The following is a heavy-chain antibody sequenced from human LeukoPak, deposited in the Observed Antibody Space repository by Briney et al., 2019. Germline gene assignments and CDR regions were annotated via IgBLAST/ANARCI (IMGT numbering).Heavy chain of an antibody. J-gene: IGHJ4*02. CDR1: GHSFTSYW. V-gene: IGHV5-51*01. CDR2: IYPGDSDT. Sequence: GESLNISCKASGHSFTSYWIGWVGRMPGKGRDWMGIIYPGDSDTRYSPSFQDQVTISADKSISTAYLQWSSLKASDTAMYYCARHTNGYNLFDYWGQGTLVTVSS. D-gene: IGHD5-24*01. CDR3: ARHTNGYNLFDY.